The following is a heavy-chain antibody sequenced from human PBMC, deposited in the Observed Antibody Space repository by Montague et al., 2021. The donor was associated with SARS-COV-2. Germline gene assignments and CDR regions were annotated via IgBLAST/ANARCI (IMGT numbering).Heavy chain of an antibody. CDR1: GGSITNYY. D-gene: IGHD3-3*01. Sequence: SETLSLTCTVSGGSITNYYWSWIRQPPGKGLEWIGYTYYRGRTNYNPSLQSRVTISVDTSKNQFSLKLNSVTAADTAVYYCARGSFSYNLAVVYLLECVYYFDSWGQGTMVAVSS. CDR3: ARGSFSYNLAVVYLLECVYYFDS. V-gene: IGHV4-59*01. CDR2: TYYRGRT. J-gene: IGHJ4*02.